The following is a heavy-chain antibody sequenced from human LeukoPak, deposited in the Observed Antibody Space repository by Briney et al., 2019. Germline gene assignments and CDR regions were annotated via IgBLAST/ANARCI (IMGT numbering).Heavy chain of an antibody. D-gene: IGHD3-3*01. J-gene: IGHJ6*03. CDR2: ISSSGSTI. CDR1: GFTFSDYY. CDR3: ARGFADTYYYYMDV. Sequence: GGSLRLSCAASGFTFSDYYMSWIRQAPGKGLEWVSYISSSGSTIYYADSVKGRFTISRDNAKNSLYLQMNSLRAEDTAVYYCARGFADTYYYYMDVWGKGTTVTISS. V-gene: IGHV3-11*01.